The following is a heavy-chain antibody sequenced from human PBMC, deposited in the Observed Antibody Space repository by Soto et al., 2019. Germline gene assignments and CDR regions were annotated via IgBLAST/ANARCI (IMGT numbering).Heavy chain of an antibody. CDR3: ARDLGGAGPFRYYAMDV. CDR2: IWYDGSNK. Sequence: QVQLVESGGGVVQPGRSLRLSCAASGFSFSRYGMNWVRQAPGKGLEWVAGIWYDGSNKYYVDSVKGRFTISRDNSKNTLYLQMNSLRAEDTAVYYCARDLGGAGPFRYYAMDVWGQGTTVTVS. V-gene: IGHV3-33*01. J-gene: IGHJ6*02. D-gene: IGHD6-13*01. CDR1: GFSFSRYG.